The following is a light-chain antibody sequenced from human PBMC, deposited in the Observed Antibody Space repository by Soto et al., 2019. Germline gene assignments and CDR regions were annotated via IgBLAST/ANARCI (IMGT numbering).Light chain of an antibody. CDR2: DAS. CDR1: QSISSW. Sequence: DIQMTQSPSTLSASVGDRVTITCRASQSISSWLACYQQKPGKAPKLLIYDASSLESGVPSRFSGGGSGTDFTLTISSLQPEDFAVYYCQQRSNWPITFGQGTRLEI. J-gene: IGKJ5*01. V-gene: IGKV1-5*01. CDR3: QQRSNWPIT.